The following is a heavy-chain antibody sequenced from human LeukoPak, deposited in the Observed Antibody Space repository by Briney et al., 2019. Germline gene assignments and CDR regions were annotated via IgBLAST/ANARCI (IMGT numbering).Heavy chain of an antibody. CDR1: GFTVSSNY. V-gene: IGHV3-53*01. CDR3: ARANYYDSRDYFDY. CDR2: IFTAGST. D-gene: IGHD3-22*01. J-gene: IGHJ4*02. Sequence: GGSLRLSCAASGFTVSSNYMSWVRQAPGKGLEWVSVIFTAGSTYYADSVKGRFTISRENAKNSLYLQMNSLRAEDTAVYFCARANYYDSRDYFDYWGQGTLVTVSS.